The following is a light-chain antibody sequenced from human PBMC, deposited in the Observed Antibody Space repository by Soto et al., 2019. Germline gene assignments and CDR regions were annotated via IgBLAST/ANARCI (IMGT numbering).Light chain of an antibody. V-gene: IGKV3-15*01. Sequence: EIVMTQSPATLSVSPGERATLSCRASQNINTNLAWYQQKPGQAPRLLIYGASTRPTGIPARFSGSGSGTEFTPTITSLQSEDFAVYYCQQYNNWPPSTFGQGTKLEIK. CDR1: QNINTN. CDR2: GAS. J-gene: IGKJ2*01. CDR3: QQYNNWPPST.